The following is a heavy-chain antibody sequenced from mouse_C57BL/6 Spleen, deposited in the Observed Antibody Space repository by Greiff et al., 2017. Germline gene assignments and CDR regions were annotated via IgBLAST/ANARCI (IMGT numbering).Heavy chain of an antibody. Sequence: EVNVVESGGDLVKPGGSLKLSCAASGFTFSSYGMSWVRQTPDKRLEWVATISSGGSYTYYPDSVKGRFTISRDNAKNTLYLQMSSLKSEDTAMYYCARQEYDYDDFDYWGQGTTLTVSS. CDR1: GFTFSSYG. CDR3: ARQEYDYDDFDY. J-gene: IGHJ2*01. D-gene: IGHD2-4*01. V-gene: IGHV5-6*01. CDR2: ISSGGSYT.